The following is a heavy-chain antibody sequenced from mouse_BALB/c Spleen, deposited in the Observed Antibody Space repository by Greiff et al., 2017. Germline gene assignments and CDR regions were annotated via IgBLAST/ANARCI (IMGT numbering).Heavy chain of an antibody. D-gene: IGHD1-3*01. J-gene: IGHJ2*01. CDR3: NARKSYYFDY. CDR2: IDPENGDT. CDR1: GFNIKDYY. Sequence: VQLKESGAELVRSGASVKLSCTASGFNIKDYYMHWVKQRPEQGLEWIGWIDPENGDTEYAPKFQGKATMTADASSNTAYLQLSSLTSEDTAVYYCNARKSYYFDYWGQGTTLTVSS. V-gene: IGHV14-4*02.